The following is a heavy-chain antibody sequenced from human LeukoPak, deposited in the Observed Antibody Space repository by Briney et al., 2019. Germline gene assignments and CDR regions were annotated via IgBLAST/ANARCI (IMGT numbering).Heavy chain of an antibody. CDR3: ARDQGSFDY. CDR1: GFTFSSYW. V-gene: IGHV3-74*01. Sequence: GGSLRLSSAAPGFTFSSYWMHWIRQAPGEGLVWVSRIHSDGIGTSYADSVRGRFTISRDNAKNTLYLQMNSLRVEDTAVYYCARDQGSFDYWGQGTLVTVSS. J-gene: IGHJ4*02. CDR2: IHSDGIGT.